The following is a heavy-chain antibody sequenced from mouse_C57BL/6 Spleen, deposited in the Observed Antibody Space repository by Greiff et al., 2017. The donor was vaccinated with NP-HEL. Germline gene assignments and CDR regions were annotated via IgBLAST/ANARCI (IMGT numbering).Heavy chain of an antibody. V-gene: IGHV1-81*01. CDR3: ARQYYGSSLDYYAMDY. D-gene: IGHD1-1*01. J-gene: IGHJ4*01. CDR1: GYTFTSYG. CDR2: IYPRSGNT. Sequence: VQLQQSGAELARPGASVKLSCKASGYTFTSYGISWVKQRTGQGLEWIGEIYPRSGNTYYNEKFKGKATLTADKSSSTAYMELRSLTSEDSAVYFCARQYYGSSLDYYAMDYWGQGTSVTVSS.